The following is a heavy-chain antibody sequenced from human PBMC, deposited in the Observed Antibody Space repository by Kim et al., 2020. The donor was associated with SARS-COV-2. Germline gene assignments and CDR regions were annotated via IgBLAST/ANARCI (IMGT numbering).Heavy chain of an antibody. D-gene: IGHD3-10*01. Sequence: SETLSLTCAVYGGSFSGYYWSWIRQPPGKGLGWIGAINHSGSTNYNPSLKSRVTISVDTSKNQFSLKLSSVTAADTAVYYCARGWGKEYYGSGSYGGFDPWGPGTLVAVSS. CDR3: ARGWGKEYYGSGSYGGFDP. V-gene: IGHV4-34*01. CDR2: INHSGST. J-gene: IGHJ5*02. CDR1: GGSFSGYY.